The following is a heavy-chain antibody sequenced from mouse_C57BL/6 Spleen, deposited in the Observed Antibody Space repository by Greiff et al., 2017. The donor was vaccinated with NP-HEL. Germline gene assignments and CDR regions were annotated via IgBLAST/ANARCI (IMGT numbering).Heavy chain of an antibody. CDR3: ARESITTVGDAMDY. CDR2: IYPRSGNT. Sequence: QVQLQQSGAELARPGASVKLSCKASGYTFTSYGISWVKQRTGLGLEWTGEIYPRSGNTYYNEKFKGKATLTADKSSSTAYMELRSLTSEDSAVYFCARESITTVGDAMDYWGQGTSVTVSS. D-gene: IGHD1-1*01. CDR1: GYTFTSYG. V-gene: IGHV1-81*01. J-gene: IGHJ4*01.